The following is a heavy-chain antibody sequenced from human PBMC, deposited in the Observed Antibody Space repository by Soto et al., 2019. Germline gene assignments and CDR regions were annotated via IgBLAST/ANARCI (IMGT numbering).Heavy chain of an antibody. D-gene: IGHD2-2*02. V-gene: IGHV1-2*02. CDR2: INPNSGGT. CDR3: ARGGIDCSSTSCYTGWFDP. J-gene: IGHJ5*02. CDR1: GYTFTGYY. Sequence: ASVKVSCKASGYTFTGYYMHWVRQAPGQGLEWMGWINPNSGGTNYAQKFQGRVTMTRDTSVSTAYMELSRLRSDDTAVYYCARGGIDCSSTSCYTGWFDPWGQGTLVTVSS.